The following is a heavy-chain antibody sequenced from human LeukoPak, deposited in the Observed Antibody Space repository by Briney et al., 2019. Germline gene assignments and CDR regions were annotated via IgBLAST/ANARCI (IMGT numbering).Heavy chain of an antibody. D-gene: IGHD2/OR15-2a*01. CDR2: INHSGST. CDR3: ARGRTTLNY. Sequence: SETLSLTCAVYGGSFSGYYWSWIRQPPGKGLEWIGEINHSGSTNYNPSLKSRVTISVDTSKNQFSLKLSSVTVADTAVYYCARGRTTLNYWGQGTLVTVSS. J-gene: IGHJ4*02. V-gene: IGHV4-34*01. CDR1: GGSFSGYY.